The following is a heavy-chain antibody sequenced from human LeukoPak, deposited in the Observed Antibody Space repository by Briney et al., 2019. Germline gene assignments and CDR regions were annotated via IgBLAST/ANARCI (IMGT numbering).Heavy chain of an antibody. CDR2: ISAYNGNT. V-gene: IGHV1-18*01. CDR3: AKDHDYGYAFDI. J-gene: IGHJ3*02. D-gene: IGHD4-17*01. Sequence: ASVKVSCKASGYTFTSYDINWVRQATGQGLEWMGWISAYNGNTNYAQKLQGRVTMTTYTSTSTAYMELRSLRSDDTAVYYCAKDHDYGYAFDIWGQGTMVTVSS. CDR1: GYTFTSYD.